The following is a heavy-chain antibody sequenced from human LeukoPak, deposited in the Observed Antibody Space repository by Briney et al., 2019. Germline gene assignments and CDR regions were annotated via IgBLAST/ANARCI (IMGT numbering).Heavy chain of an antibody. D-gene: IGHD5/OR15-5a*01. CDR1: GFTLSNYW. V-gene: IGHV3-74*03. Sequence: PGGSLRLFCAASGFTLSNYWMHWVRQAPGEGLVWVSRIYSDGITKTNAASVKGRFTTSRENGKNTMSLQMNSLRADDTSRYYCTRVVSGRAGLMDVWGRGTTVTVSS. CDR2: IYSDGITK. CDR3: TRVVSGRAGLMDV. J-gene: IGHJ6*02.